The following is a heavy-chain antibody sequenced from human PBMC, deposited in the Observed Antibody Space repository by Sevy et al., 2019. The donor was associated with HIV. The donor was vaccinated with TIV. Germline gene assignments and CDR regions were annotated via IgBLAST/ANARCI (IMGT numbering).Heavy chain of an antibody. Sequence: GGSLRLSCAASGFTFSNYAMSWVRQAPGKGLEWVSTISGSGDSTYYADSAKGPFTISRDNSKNTLYLQMNSLRVEDTVVCYCAKRVSLKIFGVVTYQYGMDVWGQGTTVTVSS. CDR2: ISGSGDST. J-gene: IGHJ6*02. D-gene: IGHD3-3*01. V-gene: IGHV3-23*01. CDR1: GFTFSNYA. CDR3: AKRVSLKIFGVVTYQYGMDV.